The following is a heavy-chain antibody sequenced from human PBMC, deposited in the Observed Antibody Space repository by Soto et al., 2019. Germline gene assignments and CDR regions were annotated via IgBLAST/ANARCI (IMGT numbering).Heavy chain of an antibody. V-gene: IGHV3-23*01. D-gene: IGHD3-22*01. Sequence: GGSLRLSCAASGFTFSSYAMSWVRQAPGKGLEWVSAISGSGGSTYYADSVKGRFTISRDNSKNTLYLQMNSLRAEDTAVYYCAKDRSRGLVVVMDGNFDSWGQGTLVTVSS. CDR1: GFTFSSYA. J-gene: IGHJ4*02. CDR2: ISGSGGST. CDR3: AKDRSRGLVVVMDGNFDS.